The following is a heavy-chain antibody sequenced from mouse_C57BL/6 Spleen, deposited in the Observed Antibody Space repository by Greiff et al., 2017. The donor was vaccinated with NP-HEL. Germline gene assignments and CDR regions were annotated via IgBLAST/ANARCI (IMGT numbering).Heavy chain of an antibody. D-gene: IGHD2-1*01. CDR2: IYPGSGST. J-gene: IGHJ4*01. V-gene: IGHV1-55*01. CDR1: GYTFTSYW. Sequence: QVQLQQPGAELVKPGASVKMSCKASGYTFTSYWITWAKQRPGQGLEWIGDIYPGSGSTNYNEKFKSKATLTVDTSSSTAYMQLSSLTSEDSAVYYCARGGGKRYYAMDYWGQGTSVTVSS. CDR3: ARGGGKRYYAMDY.